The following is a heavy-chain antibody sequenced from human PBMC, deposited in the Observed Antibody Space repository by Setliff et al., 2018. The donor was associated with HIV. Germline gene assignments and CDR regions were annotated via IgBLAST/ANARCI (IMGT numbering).Heavy chain of an antibody. CDR2: FYYSGTT. J-gene: IGHJ3*02. CDR3: GRVAGYCAPSRCYGYNAFDI. D-gene: IGHD2-15*01. V-gene: IGHV4-39*02. CDR1: GGSISSANYY. Sequence: SETLSLTCTVSGGSISSANYYWSWIRQPPGKGLEWIGSFYYSGTTYYNPSLKSRVTMSIDTSQNQFSLKLTSVTAADTAVYYCGRVAGYCAPSRCYGYNAFDIWGPGTMVTVSS.